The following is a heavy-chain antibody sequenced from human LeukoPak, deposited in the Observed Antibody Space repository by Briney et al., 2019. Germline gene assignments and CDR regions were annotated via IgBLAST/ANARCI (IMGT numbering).Heavy chain of an antibody. CDR3: ARTNVPATRRTSNYYFDY. V-gene: IGHV4-30-4*08. CDR2: IYYSGST. D-gene: IGHD2-2*01. Sequence: PSQTLSLTCTVSGGSISSGDYYWSWIRQPPGKGLEWIGYIYYSGSTYYNPSVKSRVTISVDTSKNQSSLKLSSVTAADTAVYYCARTNVPATRRTSNYYFDYWGQGTLVTVSS. J-gene: IGHJ4*02. CDR1: GGSISSGDYY.